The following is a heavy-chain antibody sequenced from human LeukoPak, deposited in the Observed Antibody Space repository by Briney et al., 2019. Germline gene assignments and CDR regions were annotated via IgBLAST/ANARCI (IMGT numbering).Heavy chain of an antibody. J-gene: IGHJ4*02. Sequence: SETLSLTCTVSGGSISSYFWSWIRQPPGKGLEYIGYIYYSGSTNYSPSLKSRATISVDTSRNQVSLRLSSVTAADTAVYYCARHFDYWGQGTLVTVSS. CDR2: IYYSGST. CDR3: ARHFDY. V-gene: IGHV4-59*08. CDR1: GGSISSYF.